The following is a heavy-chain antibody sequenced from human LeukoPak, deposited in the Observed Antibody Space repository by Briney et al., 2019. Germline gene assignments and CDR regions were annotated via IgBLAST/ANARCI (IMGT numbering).Heavy chain of an antibody. CDR2: INPNSGGT. CDR3: ARGTPRYSGYHMGDY. Sequence: ASVKVSCKASGYTFTGYYMHWVRQAPGQGLEWMGWINPNSGGTNYAQKFQGRVTMTRDTSISTAYMELSRLRSDDTAVYYCARGTPRYSGYHMGDYWGQGTLVTVSS. V-gene: IGHV1-2*02. CDR1: GYTFTGYY. D-gene: IGHD5-12*01. J-gene: IGHJ4*02.